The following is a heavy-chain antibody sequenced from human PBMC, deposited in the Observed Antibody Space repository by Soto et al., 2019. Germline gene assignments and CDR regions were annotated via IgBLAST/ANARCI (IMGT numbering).Heavy chain of an antibody. D-gene: IGHD3-3*02. V-gene: IGHV4-34*01. Sequence: PSETLSLTCAVYGGSFSGYCWSWIRQPPGKGLEWIGEINHSGSTNYNPSLKSRVTISVDTSKNQFSLKLSSVTAADTAVYYCASSLRIFGVVTSSSWFDPWGQGTLVTVSS. J-gene: IGHJ5*02. CDR3: ASSLRIFGVVTSSSWFDP. CDR1: GGSFSGYC. CDR2: INHSGST.